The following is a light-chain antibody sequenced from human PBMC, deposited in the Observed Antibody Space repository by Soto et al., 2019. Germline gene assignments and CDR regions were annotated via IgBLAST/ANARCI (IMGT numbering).Light chain of an antibody. CDR1: QSVSGN. CDR2: GAS. V-gene: IGKV3-15*01. CDR3: QQDNNWPPT. Sequence: EIVMTQSPATLSVSPGKRATLSCRASQSVSGNLDWYQQKPGQAPRLLIYGASTRDTGIPARFSGSGSGTEFTLTISSLQSEDFAVYYCQQDNNWPPTFGQGTKVEIK. J-gene: IGKJ1*01.